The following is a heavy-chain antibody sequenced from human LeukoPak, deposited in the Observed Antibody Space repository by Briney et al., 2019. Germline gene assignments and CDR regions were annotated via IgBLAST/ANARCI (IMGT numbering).Heavy chain of an antibody. CDR2: ISYDARNT. CDR3: ARVFRGGWFGE. CDR1: GFTFSTYG. Sequence: PGGSLRLSCAASGFTFSTYGMHWVRQAPGKGLEWVALISYDARNTYYADSVKGRFTISRDNSKNTLYLQMNSLRSEDTAVYYYARVFRGGWFGEWGQGTLVTVSS. D-gene: IGHD3-10*01. V-gene: IGHV3-30*03. J-gene: IGHJ4*02.